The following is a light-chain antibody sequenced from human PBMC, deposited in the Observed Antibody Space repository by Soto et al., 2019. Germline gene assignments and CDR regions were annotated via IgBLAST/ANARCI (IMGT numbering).Light chain of an antibody. V-gene: IGKV3-20*01. J-gene: IGKJ2*01. CDR1: QSVSSSY. Sequence: EIVLTQSPGTLSLSPGERATLSCRASQSVSSSYLAWYQQKPGQAPRLLIYGASSRATGIPDRFSGSGSGTDFTLTISRLEPEDFAVYYCQQYGSSPPYTFGQGTPLESK. CDR3: QQYGSSPPYT. CDR2: GAS.